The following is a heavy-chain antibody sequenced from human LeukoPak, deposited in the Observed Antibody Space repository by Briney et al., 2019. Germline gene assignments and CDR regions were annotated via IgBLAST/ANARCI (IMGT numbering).Heavy chain of an antibody. CDR1: GFTFSSYS. CDR2: ISSSSSYI. Sequence: PGGSLRLSCAASGFTFSSYSMNWVRQAPGKGLEWVSSISSSSSYIYYADSVKGRFTISRDNAKNSLYLQMNSLRAEDTAVYYCARVGVVPAARSYYYYYGMDVWGKGTTVTVSS. D-gene: IGHD2-2*01. J-gene: IGHJ6*04. CDR3: ARVGVVPAARSYYYYYGMDV. V-gene: IGHV3-21*04.